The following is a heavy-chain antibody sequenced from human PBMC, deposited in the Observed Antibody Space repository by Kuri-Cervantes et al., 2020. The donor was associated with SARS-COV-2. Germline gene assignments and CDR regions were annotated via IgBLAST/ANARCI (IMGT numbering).Heavy chain of an antibody. CDR2: ISYDGSNK. J-gene: IGHJ4*02. CDR1: GLTFSSYG. V-gene: IGHV3-30*05. Sequence: GESLKISCAASGLTFSSYGMHWVRQTPGKGLQWVAVISYDGSNKYYADSVKGRFTISRDNSKNTLYLQMNSLRAEDTAVYYCASSLLGTLDYWGQGTLVTVSS. D-gene: IGHD1-14*01. CDR3: ASSLLGTLDY.